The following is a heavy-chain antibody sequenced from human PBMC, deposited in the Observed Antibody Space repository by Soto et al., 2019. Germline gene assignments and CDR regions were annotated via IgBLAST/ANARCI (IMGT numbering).Heavy chain of an antibody. CDR1: GFSFRPFW. Sequence: EVQLVESGGGLVQPGGSLRLSCATSGFSFRPFWLNWVRQAPGRGLEWVANINQDGTEKYYVDSVKDMFSISRDNAQNSRSQQMTILRAADTAVYYCLSGKSPISTWGQGTLVTVSS. CDR2: INQDGTEK. CDR3: LSGKSPIST. D-gene: IGHD5-12*01. V-gene: IGHV3-7*02. J-gene: IGHJ5*02.